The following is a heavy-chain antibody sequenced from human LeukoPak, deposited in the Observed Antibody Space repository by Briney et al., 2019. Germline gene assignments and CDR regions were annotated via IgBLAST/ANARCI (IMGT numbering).Heavy chain of an antibody. CDR3: ARHGTISSESYFDY. Sequence: SETLSLTCGVSGGSVSRYYWSWIRQSPGKGLEWIGYIHNSGRTNYNPSLKSRVTGFVDTSKNQVSLRLSSVTAADTAVYYCARHGTISSESYFDYWGQGALVTVSS. V-gene: IGHV4-59*08. CDR1: GGSVSRYY. CDR2: IHNSGRT. J-gene: IGHJ4*02. D-gene: IGHD1-14*01.